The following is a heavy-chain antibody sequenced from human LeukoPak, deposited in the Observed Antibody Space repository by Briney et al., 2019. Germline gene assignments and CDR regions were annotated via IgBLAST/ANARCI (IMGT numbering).Heavy chain of an antibody. CDR1: GFTFDDYA. D-gene: IGHD2-15*01. Sequence: QPGRSLRLSCAASGFTFDDYAMPWVRQAPGKGLEWVSGISWNSGSIGYADSVKGRFTISRDNAKNSLYPQMNSLRAEDTALYYCAKDITVGGYCSGGNCPAFDYWGQGTLVTVSS. CDR2: ISWNSGSI. J-gene: IGHJ4*02. CDR3: AKDITVGGYCSGGNCPAFDY. V-gene: IGHV3-9*01.